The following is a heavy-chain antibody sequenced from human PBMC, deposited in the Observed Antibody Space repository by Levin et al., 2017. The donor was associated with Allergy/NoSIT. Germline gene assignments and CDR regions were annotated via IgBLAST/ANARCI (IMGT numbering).Heavy chain of an antibody. V-gene: IGHV4-30-2*01. D-gene: IGHD2-21*01. CDR2: IYQSGST. Sequence: SETLSLTCAVSGGSISSGGYSWSWIRQPPGKGLEWIGYIYQSGSTYYNPSLKSRVTISIDWSKNQFSLKLSSVTAADTAVYYCARDRSDGRDGYYYYYYMDVWGKGTTVTVSS. CDR3: ARDRSDGRDGYYYYYYMDV. J-gene: IGHJ6*03. CDR1: GGSISSGGYS.